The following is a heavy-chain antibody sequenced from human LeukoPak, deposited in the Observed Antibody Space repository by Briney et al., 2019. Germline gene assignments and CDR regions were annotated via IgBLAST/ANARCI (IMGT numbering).Heavy chain of an antibody. CDR2: ITSSGSTI. D-gene: IGHD4-17*01. V-gene: IGHV3-11*01. J-gene: IGHJ4*02. CDR1: GFSFSDNY. CDR3: ARDPDYGDPY. Sequence: GGSLRLSCVTSGFSFSDNYMSWFRLSPGKGLEWASYITSSGSTIEYADSVKGRFTISRDNAESSLYLQMNDVRPEDTAVYYCARDPDYGDPYWGQGTLVTVSS.